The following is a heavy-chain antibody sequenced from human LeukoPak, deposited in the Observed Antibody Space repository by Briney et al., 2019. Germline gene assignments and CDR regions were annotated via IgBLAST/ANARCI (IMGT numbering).Heavy chain of an antibody. J-gene: IGHJ3*02. CDR2: IYYSGST. Sequence: SETLSLTCTVSGGSISSSSYYWGWIRQPPGKGLEWIGSIYYSGSTYYNPSLKSRVTISVDTSKNQFSLKLGSVTAADTAVYYCAGITAYGSGAFDIWGQGTMVTVSS. D-gene: IGHD3-16*01. CDR1: GGSISSSSYY. CDR3: AGITAYGSGAFDI. V-gene: IGHV4-39*07.